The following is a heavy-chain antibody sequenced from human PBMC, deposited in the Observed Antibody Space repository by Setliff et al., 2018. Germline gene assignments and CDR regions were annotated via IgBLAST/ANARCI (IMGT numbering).Heavy chain of an antibody. CDR3: ARGGGITFIVAPKSAGVDF. CDR1: GYTFNNYF. CDR2: FHPYSGHT. Sequence: ASVKVSCKASGYTFNNYFLHWVRQAPGQGLEWMGRFHPYSGHTNYAQNFQGRVTMTMDASITTVYMELSRLTSDDTAVYYCARGGGITFIVAPKSAGVDFWGQGALVTVSS. J-gene: IGHJ4*02. V-gene: IGHV1-2*06. D-gene: IGHD3-22*01.